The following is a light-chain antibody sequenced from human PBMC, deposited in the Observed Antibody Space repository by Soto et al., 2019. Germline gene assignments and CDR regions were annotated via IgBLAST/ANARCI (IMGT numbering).Light chain of an antibody. Sequence: EIVMTQSPATLSVSPGERATLSCRASQSVSSKLAWYQQKPGQAPRLLIYGASTRATGIPARFSGSGSGTEFTHTISSLQSEDFAVYYCQQYNNWPPLTFGGGTKVEIK. CDR1: QSVSSK. CDR2: GAS. CDR3: QQYNNWPPLT. V-gene: IGKV3-15*01. J-gene: IGKJ4*01.